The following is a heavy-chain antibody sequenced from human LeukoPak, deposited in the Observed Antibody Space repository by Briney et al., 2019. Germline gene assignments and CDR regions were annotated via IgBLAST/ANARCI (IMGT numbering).Heavy chain of an antibody. J-gene: IGHJ6*02. D-gene: IGHD3-10*01. V-gene: IGHV3-48*04. Sequence: GGSLRLSCAASGFTFSSYSMNWVRQAPGKGLEWVSYISSSSSTIYYADSVKGRFTISRDNAKNSLYLQMNSLRAEDTAVYYCAREHQSWGSGLYYYGMDVWGQGTTVTVSS. CDR3: AREHQSWGSGLYYYGMDV. CDR2: ISSSSSTI. CDR1: GFTFSSYS.